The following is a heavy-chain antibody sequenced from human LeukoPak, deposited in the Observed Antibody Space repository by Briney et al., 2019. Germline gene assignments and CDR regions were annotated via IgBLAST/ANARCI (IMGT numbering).Heavy chain of an antibody. V-gene: IGHV3-9*03. Sequence: GGSLRLSCAASGFTFSDYSMNWVRQAPEKGLEWVSGISWNSGSIGYADSVKGRFTISRDNAKKSLYLQMHSLRAEDMALYYCAKGLSSSWYGYFDYWGQGTLVTVSS. CDR2: ISWNSGSI. J-gene: IGHJ4*02. CDR3: AKGLSSSWYGYFDY. D-gene: IGHD6-13*01. CDR1: GFTFSDYS.